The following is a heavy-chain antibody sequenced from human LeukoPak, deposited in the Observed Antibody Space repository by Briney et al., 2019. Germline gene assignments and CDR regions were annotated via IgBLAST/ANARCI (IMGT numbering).Heavy chain of an antibody. Sequence: GGSLRLSCTASGFTFTKYAMSWVRQAPGKGLEWVSGISGGGDITYYADSVKGRFTISRDNSKSTLYLQMNSLRAEDTALYYCSKVFYRDAVDYWGQGTLVTVSS. CDR3: SKVFYRDAVDY. J-gene: IGHJ4*02. V-gene: IGHV3-23*01. CDR1: GFTFTKYA. D-gene: IGHD2/OR15-2a*01. CDR2: ISGGGDIT.